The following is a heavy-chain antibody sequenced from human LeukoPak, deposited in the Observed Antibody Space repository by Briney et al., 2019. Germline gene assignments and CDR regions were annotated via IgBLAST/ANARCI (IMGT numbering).Heavy chain of an antibody. CDR2: IIPILGIA. Sequence: SVKVSCKASGYTFTSYAISWVRQASGQGLEWMGRIIPILGIANYAQKFQGRVTITADKSTSTAYMELSSLRSEDTAVYYCASTPMGYCSSTSCYRRGAFDIWGQGTMVTVSS. J-gene: IGHJ3*02. CDR3: ASTPMGYCSSTSCYRRGAFDI. D-gene: IGHD2-2*02. CDR1: GYTFTSYA. V-gene: IGHV1-69*04.